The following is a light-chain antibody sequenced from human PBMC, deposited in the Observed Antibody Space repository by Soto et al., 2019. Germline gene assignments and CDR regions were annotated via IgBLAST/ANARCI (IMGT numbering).Light chain of an antibody. CDR1: QSVSSN. CDR2: GAS. CDR3: QQYNNWPMYT. Sequence: EIVMTQSPATLSVSPGERATLSCRASQSVSSNLAWYQQKPGQAPRLLLYGASTRATGIPARFSGSGSGTEFTLTISSLQSEDFAVYYCQQYNNWPMYTVGQWTKLEIK. V-gene: IGKV3-15*01. J-gene: IGKJ2*01.